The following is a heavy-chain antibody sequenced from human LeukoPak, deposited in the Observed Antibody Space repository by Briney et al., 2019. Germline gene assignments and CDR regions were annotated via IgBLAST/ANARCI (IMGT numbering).Heavy chain of an antibody. CDR2: ISGSGGST. V-gene: IGHV3-23*01. CDR1: GFTFSSYA. Sequence: PGGSLRLSCAASGFTFSSYAMSWVRQAPGKGLEWVSAISGSGGSTYYADSVKGRFTISRDNSKNTLYLQMNSLRAEDTAVYYCATLAPYYDILTGTFDYWGQGTLVTVSS. J-gene: IGHJ4*02. D-gene: IGHD3-9*01. CDR3: ATLAPYYDILTGTFDY.